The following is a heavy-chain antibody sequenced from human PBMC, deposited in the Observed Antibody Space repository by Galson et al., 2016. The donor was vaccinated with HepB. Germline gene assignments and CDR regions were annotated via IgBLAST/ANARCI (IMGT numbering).Heavy chain of an antibody. V-gene: IGHV1-8*01. CDR1: GYTFTTYD. CDR2: VNPNSGRT. J-gene: IGHJ4*02. Sequence: SVKVSCKASGYTFTTYDINWVRQAPGQGLEWMGWVNPNSGRTGYTQKFQGRVTMTTNPSMSTAYMELSSLRSEDTAVYYCARGQRGSGYPYWGQGTLVTVSS. CDR3: ARGQRGSGYPY. D-gene: IGHD3-3*01.